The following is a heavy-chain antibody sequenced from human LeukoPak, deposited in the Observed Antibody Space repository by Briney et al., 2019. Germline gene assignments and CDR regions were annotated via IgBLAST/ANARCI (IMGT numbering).Heavy chain of an antibody. Sequence: PGGSLRLSCAASGFTFSGYWMHWVRQAPGKGLVWVSRINSDGSSTAYADSVKGRFTISRDNAKNSLYLQMNSLRAEDTAVYYCARESGGAYYYYMDVWGKGTTVTVSS. D-gene: IGHD2-15*01. CDR1: GFTFSGYW. V-gene: IGHV3-74*01. CDR3: ARESGGAYYYYMDV. CDR2: INSDGSST. J-gene: IGHJ6*03.